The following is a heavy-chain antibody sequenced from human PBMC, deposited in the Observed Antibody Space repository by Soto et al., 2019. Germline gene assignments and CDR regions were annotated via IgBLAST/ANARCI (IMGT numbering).Heavy chain of an antibody. V-gene: IGHV4-34*01. Sequence: SETLSLTCAVYGGSFSGYYWSWIRQPPGKGLEWIGEINHSGSTNYNPSLKSRVTISVDTSKNQFSLKLSSVTAADTAVYYCARVSPRMSAANYFDYWGQGTLVTVSS. CDR3: ARVSPRMSAANYFDY. CDR2: INHSGST. J-gene: IGHJ4*02. CDR1: GGSFSGYY. D-gene: IGHD6-13*01.